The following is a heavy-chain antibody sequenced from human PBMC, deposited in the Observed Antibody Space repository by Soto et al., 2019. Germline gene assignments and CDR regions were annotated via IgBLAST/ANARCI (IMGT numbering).Heavy chain of an antibody. Sequence: QVQLVQSGPEVKMPGASVNVSCKASGYTFTSYGINWVRQAPGQGLEWMGRVSTYNGNTKYAQKFQGRVTMTTDTSTTTVYMHLRSLISADTAVYYCARERGLTASTLFGYWGQVTVVNV. D-gene: IGHD3-10*02. V-gene: IGHV1-18*01. J-gene: IGHJ4*02. CDR3: ARERGLTASTLFGY. CDR2: VSTYNGNT. CDR1: GYTFTSYG.